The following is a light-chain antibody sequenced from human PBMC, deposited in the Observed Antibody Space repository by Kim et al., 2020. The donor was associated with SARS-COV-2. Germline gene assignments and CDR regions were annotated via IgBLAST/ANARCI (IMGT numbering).Light chain of an antibody. J-gene: IGKJ2*01. V-gene: IGKV1-5*03. CDR1: KSISSW. CDR3: QQYNSYSYT. CDR2: KAS. Sequence: SAAVGDRVTITCRASKSISSWLAWYQQKPGKAPKLLIYKASSLESGVPSRFSGSGSGTEFTLTISSLQPDDFATYYCQQYNSYSYTFGQGTKLEI.